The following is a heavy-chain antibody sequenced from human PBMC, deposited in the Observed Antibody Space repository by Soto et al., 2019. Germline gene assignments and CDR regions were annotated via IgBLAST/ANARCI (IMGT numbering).Heavy chain of an antibody. CDR2: ISSSSSTI. CDR1: GFTFSSYS. Sequence: EVQLVESGGGLVQPGGSLRLSCAASGFTFSSYSMNWVRQAPGKGLEWVSYISSSSSTIYYADSVKGRFTISRDNAKNSLYLQMNSLRDEDTAVYYCARAVGYSSGWYPGDYYYYGMDVWGQGTTVTVSS. V-gene: IGHV3-48*02. D-gene: IGHD6-19*01. CDR3: ARAVGYSSGWYPGDYYYYGMDV. J-gene: IGHJ6*02.